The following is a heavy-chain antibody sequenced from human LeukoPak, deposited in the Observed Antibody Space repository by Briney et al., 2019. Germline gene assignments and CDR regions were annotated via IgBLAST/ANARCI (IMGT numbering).Heavy chain of an antibody. V-gene: IGHV3-7*01. CDR2: LKQDGSEI. Sequence: GGSLRLSCAASGFTFSDYWMNRVGQAPGKGLEWVAILKQDGSEILYVDSVKGRFTISRDNAKNSLYLQVNSLRAEDTAVYYCAGGAGWSIDYWGQGTLVTVSS. J-gene: IGHJ4*02. CDR3: AGGAGWSIDY. D-gene: IGHD2-15*01. CDR1: GFTFSDYW.